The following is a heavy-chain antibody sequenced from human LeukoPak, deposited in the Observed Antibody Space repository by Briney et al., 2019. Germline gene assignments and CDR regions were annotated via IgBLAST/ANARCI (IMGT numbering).Heavy chain of an antibody. CDR2: IYSDGSST. J-gene: IGHJ4*02. CDR1: GFTFSDYW. Sequence: GGSLRLSSAASGFTFSDYWMHWVPQAPGKGLLWVARIYSDGSSTIYADSVQGRFTISRDHTKNTLYLRMNSLRAEDTAVYYCARGDYSHLGYWGQGTLVTVSS. CDR3: ARGDYSHLGY. D-gene: IGHD2-15*01. V-gene: IGHV3-74*01.